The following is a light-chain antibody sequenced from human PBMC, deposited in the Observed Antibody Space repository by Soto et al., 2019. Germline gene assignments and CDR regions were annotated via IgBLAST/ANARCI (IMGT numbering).Light chain of an antibody. CDR1: QSIISSY. CDR2: CAS. V-gene: IGKV3-20*01. Sequence: EIVLTQSPCTLPSYPGQRETVSCRASQSIISSYLAWYQQKPGQTPRLLLHCASSRATGIPARFSGSGSWADFTLPISRLEHEDFAVYYCQQYGRSLTWTVGQGTKVDIK. CDR3: QQYGRSLTWT. J-gene: IGKJ1*01.